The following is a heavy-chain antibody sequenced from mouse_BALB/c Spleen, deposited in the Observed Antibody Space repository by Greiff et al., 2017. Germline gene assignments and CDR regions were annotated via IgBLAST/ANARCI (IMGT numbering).Heavy chain of an antibody. CDR1: GYTFTDYN. V-gene: IGHV1-18*01. D-gene: IGHD2-3*01. Sequence: VQLKESGPELVKPGASVKIPCKASGYTFTDYNMDWVKQSHGKSLEWIGDINPNNGGTIYNQKFKGKATLTVDKSSSTAYMELRSLTSEDTAVYYCARRGRWPPPAMDYWGQGTSVTVSS. J-gene: IGHJ4*01. CDR2: INPNNGGT. CDR3: ARRGRWPPPAMDY.